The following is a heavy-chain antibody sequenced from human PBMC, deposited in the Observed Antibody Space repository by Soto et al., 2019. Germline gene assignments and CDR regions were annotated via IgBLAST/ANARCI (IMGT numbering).Heavy chain of an antibody. CDR1: DGSISSGSYY. V-gene: IGHV4-31*03. CDR3: ARDSSGYGILDC. J-gene: IGHJ4*02. Sequence: QVQLQESGPGLVKPSQTLSLTCTVSDGSISSGSYYWTWVRQHPGKGLEWIGYIYYSGSTYYNPPLKSRXXIXVXXSKNQFSLKLSSVTAADTAVYYCARDSSGYGILDCWGQGTLVTVSS. CDR2: IYYSGST. D-gene: IGHD3-22*01.